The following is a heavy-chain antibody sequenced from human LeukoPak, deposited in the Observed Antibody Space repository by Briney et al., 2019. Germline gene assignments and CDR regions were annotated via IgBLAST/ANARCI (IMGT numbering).Heavy chain of an antibody. CDR1: GFTFSSYS. CDR2: ISSSSSYI. Sequence: PGGSLRLSCAASGFTFSSYSVNWVRQAPGKGLEWDSSISSSSSYIYYADSVKGRFTISRDNAKNSLYLQMNSLRAEDTAVYYCARGRYYDSSGNNFDYWGQGTLVTVSS. J-gene: IGHJ4*02. V-gene: IGHV3-21*01. CDR3: ARGRYYDSSGNNFDY. D-gene: IGHD3-22*01.